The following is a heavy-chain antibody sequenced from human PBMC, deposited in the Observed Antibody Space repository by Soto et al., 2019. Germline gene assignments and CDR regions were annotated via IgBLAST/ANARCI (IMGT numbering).Heavy chain of an antibody. Sequence: QITLKESGPTLVKPTQTLTLTCTFSGFSLTTSGVGVGWIRQPPGKALEWLALLYWDDDKRYSPSLKSRLTIPIDTSNTQVFLTMTNQDTVDTGTYFCAHSSGRSGDYWGQGTLVTVSS. J-gene: IGHJ4*02. D-gene: IGHD3-10*01. CDR3: AHSSGRSGDY. V-gene: IGHV2-5*02. CDR1: GFSLTTSGVG. CDR2: LYWDDDK.